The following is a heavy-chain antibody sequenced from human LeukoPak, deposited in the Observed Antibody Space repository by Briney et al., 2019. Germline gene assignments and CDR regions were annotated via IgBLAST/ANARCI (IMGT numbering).Heavy chain of an antibody. Sequence: ASVKVSCKASGYTFTSYYMHWVRQAPGQGLEWMGRINPNSGGTNYAQKFHGWVTMTRDTSIRTAYMELSRLRSDDKAVDYCAREQWGSYGAWYFDYWGQGTLVT. CDR2: INPNSGGT. D-gene: IGHD3-16*01. V-gene: IGHV1-2*04. J-gene: IGHJ4*02. CDR1: GYTFTSYY. CDR3: AREQWGSYGAWYFDY.